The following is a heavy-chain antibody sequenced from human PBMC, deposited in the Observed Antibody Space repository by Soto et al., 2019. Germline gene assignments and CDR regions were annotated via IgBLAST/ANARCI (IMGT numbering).Heavy chain of an antibody. CDR2: IAGGGVPT. CDR1: GFIFRDYS. J-gene: IGHJ6*02. D-gene: IGHD3-10*01. Sequence: GGSLRLSCAASGFIFRDYSMNWVRQTPGKGLEWIAHIAGGGVPTYYANSVKGRFTISRDSSKNMLYLQMNGLRAEDSAVYYCAREVLVRGIKYHGMDVWGQGTTVTVSS. CDR3: AREVLVRGIKYHGMDV. V-gene: IGHV3-48*01.